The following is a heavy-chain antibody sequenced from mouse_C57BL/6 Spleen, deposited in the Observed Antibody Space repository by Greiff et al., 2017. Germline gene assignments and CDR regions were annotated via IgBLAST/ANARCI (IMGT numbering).Heavy chain of an antibody. V-gene: IGHV1-5*01. D-gene: IGHD1-1*01. CDR2: IYPGNSDT. CDR3: TRSYYGSSYGDYFDY. J-gene: IGHJ2*01. CDR1: GYTFTSYW. Sequence: VQLQQSGTVLARPGASVKMSCKTSGYTFTSYWMHWVKQRPGQGLEWIGAIYPGNSDTSYNQKFKGKAKLTAVTSASTAYMELSSLTNEDSAVYYCTRSYYGSSYGDYFDYWGQGTTLTVSS.